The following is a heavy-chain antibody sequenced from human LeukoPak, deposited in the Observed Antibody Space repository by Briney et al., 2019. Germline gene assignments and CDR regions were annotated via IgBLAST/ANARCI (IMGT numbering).Heavy chain of an antibody. J-gene: IGHJ5*02. Sequence: PSETLSHTCTVSGYSINSGYYWGWIRQPPGKGLEWIGSIYRSGSTYYNPSLKSRVTISVDRSKNQFSLKLSSVTAADTAVYYCARHEQTYYDFWSGSAWFDPWGQGTLVTVSS. V-gene: IGHV4-38-2*02. CDR2: IYRSGST. CDR1: GYSINSGYY. CDR3: ARHEQTYYDFWSGSAWFDP. D-gene: IGHD3-3*01.